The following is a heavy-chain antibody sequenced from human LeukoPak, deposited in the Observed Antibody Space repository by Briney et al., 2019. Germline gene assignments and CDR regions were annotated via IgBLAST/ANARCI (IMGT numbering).Heavy chain of an antibody. CDR3: AKDQWELGAFDY. Sequence: PGGSLRLSCAASGFTFSSYGMHWVRQAPGKGLEGVAFIRYDGSNKYYADSVKGRFTISRDNSKNTLYLQMNSLRAEDTAVYYCAKDQWELGAFDYWGQGTLVTVSS. CDR1: GFTFSSYG. J-gene: IGHJ4*02. CDR2: IRYDGSNK. V-gene: IGHV3-30*02. D-gene: IGHD1-26*01.